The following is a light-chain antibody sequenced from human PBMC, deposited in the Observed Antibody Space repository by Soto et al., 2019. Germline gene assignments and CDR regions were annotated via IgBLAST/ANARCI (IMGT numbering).Light chain of an antibody. CDR2: DVS. J-gene: IGLJ1*01. CDR3: SSYTSSSTQV. CDR1: GSDVGGYNF. V-gene: IGLV2-14*01. Sequence: QSALTQPASVSGSPGQSITISCTGTGSDVGGYNFVSWYQQYPGKAPKLMIYDVSDRPSGVSNRFSGSKSANTASLTISGLQAEDEADYYCSSYTSSSTQVFGTGTKLTVL.